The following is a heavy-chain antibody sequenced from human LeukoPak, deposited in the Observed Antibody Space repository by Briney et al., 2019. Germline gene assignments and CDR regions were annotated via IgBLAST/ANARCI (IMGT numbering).Heavy chain of an antibody. V-gene: IGHV1-18*01. J-gene: IGHJ4*02. CDR2: ISAYNGST. D-gene: IGHD2-21*02. Sequence: ASVKVSCKASGYTFTSYGISWVRQAPGQGLEWMGWISAYNGSTNYAQKLQGRVTMTTDTSTSTAYMELRSLRSDDTAVYYCARDLVRHCGGDCQFDYWGQGTLATVSS. CDR3: ARDLVRHCGGDCQFDY. CDR1: GYTFTSYG.